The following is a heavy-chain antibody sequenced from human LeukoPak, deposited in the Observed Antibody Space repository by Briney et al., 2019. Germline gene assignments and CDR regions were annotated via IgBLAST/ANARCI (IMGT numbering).Heavy chain of an antibody. CDR3: ARSYSAEYFQH. D-gene: IGHD2-15*01. J-gene: IGHJ1*01. Sequence: SETLSLTCTVSGGSISSGDYYWSWIRQPPGKGLERIGYIYYSGSTYYNPSLKSRVTISVDTSKNQFSLKLSSVTAADTAVYYCARSYSAEYFQHWGQGTLVTVSS. V-gene: IGHV4-30-4*01. CDR1: GGSISSGDYY. CDR2: IYYSGST.